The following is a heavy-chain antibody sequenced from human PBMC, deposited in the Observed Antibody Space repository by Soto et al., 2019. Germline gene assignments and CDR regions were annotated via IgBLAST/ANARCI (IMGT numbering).Heavy chain of an antibody. Sequence: ALVKVACKGAGYTFSSYGIIWVRQTTGQGLEWMGWISAYNGNTNYAQKLQGRVTMTTDTSTSTAYMELRSLRSDDTAVYYCARLEYCTNGVCANAIDPWGQGTLVTVSS. V-gene: IGHV1-18*01. J-gene: IGHJ5*02. CDR2: ISAYNGNT. D-gene: IGHD2-8*01. CDR3: ARLEYCTNGVCANAIDP. CDR1: GYTFSSYG.